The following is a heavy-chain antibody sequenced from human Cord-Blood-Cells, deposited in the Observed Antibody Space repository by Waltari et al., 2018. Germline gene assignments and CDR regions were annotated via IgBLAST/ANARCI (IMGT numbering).Heavy chain of an antibody. CDR3: ARLDSNYYYYYGMDV. D-gene: IGHD4-4*01. V-gene: IGHV4-59*01. Sequence: QVQLQESGPGLVKPSETLSLTCTVSGGSISSYYWSWIRQPPGKGLGGIGYIYYRGSTNYNPSLKGRVTISVDTSKNQFSLKLSSVTAADTAVYYCARLDSNYYYYYGMDVWGQGTTVTVSS. CDR2: IYYRGST. CDR1: GGSISSYY. J-gene: IGHJ6*02.